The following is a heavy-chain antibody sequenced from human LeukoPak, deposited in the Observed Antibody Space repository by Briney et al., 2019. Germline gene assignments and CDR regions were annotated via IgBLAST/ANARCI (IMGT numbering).Heavy chain of an antibody. CDR1: GYTFTGYY. D-gene: IGHD4-23*01. CDR3: ARGSESTTVVTPHSPPHGY. Sequence: GASVKVSCKASGYTFTGYYMHWVRQAPGQGLEWTGWINPNSGGTNYAQKFQGRVTMTRDTSISTAYMELSRLRSDDTAVYYCARGSESTTVVTPHSPPHGYWGQGTLVTVSS. V-gene: IGHV1-2*02. J-gene: IGHJ4*02. CDR2: INPNSGGT.